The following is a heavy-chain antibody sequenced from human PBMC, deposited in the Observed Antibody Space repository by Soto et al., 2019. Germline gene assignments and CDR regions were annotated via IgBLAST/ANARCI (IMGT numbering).Heavy chain of an antibody. CDR2: INPNSGGT. CDR1: GYTFTGHY. CDR3: ARALWLVQTYYYYYGMDV. J-gene: IGHJ6*02. V-gene: IGHV1-2*02. D-gene: IGHD6-19*01. Sequence: ASVKVYCKDSGYTFTGHYMHWVRQAPGQGLEWMGWINPNSGGTNYAQKFQGRVTMTRDTSISTAYMELSRLRSDDTAVYYCARALWLVQTYYYYYGMDVWGQGTTVTVSS.